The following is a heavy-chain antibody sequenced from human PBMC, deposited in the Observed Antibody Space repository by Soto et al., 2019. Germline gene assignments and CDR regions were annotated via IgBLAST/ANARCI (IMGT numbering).Heavy chain of an antibody. J-gene: IGHJ4*02. Sequence: PGGSLRLSCAASGFTFSDHYMDWVRQAPGKGLEWVGRTRNKAHSYTTEYAASVKGRFTISRDDSKNSLYLQMNSLKTEDTAVFYFLRVPQGCSSTSCYFDYWGQGPLFTVP. CDR1: GFTFSDHY. CDR3: LRVPQGCSSTSCYFDY. D-gene: IGHD2-2*01. V-gene: IGHV3-72*01. CDR2: TRNKAHSYTT.